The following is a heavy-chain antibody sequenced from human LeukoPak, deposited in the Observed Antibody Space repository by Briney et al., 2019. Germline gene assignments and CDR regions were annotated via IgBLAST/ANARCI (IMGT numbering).Heavy chain of an antibody. CDR1: GGSISSGGYY. D-gene: IGHD1-26*01. V-gene: IGHV4-31*03. CDR2: IYYSGST. CDR3: ARDTPRLSGRDYGMDV. Sequence: SETLSLTCTVSGGSISSGGYYWSWIHQHPGKGLEWIGYIYYSGSTYYNPSLKSRVTISVDTSKNQFSLKLSSVTAADTAVYYCARDTPRLSGRDYGMDVWGQGTTVTVSS. J-gene: IGHJ6*02.